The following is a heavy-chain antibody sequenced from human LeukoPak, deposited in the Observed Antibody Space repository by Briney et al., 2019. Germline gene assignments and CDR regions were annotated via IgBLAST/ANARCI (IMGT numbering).Heavy chain of an antibody. CDR2: INPNSGGT. CDR3: ARVRSPGILDY. Sequence: ASVKVSCKASGYTFIGYYIHWVRQAPGQGLEWMGWINPNSGGTNYEEMFQGRVTMTRDTSISTAYMELSRLRSDDTAVYYCARVRSPGILDYWGPGTLVTVSS. V-gene: IGHV1-2*02. J-gene: IGHJ4*02. D-gene: IGHD6-13*01. CDR1: GYTFIGYY.